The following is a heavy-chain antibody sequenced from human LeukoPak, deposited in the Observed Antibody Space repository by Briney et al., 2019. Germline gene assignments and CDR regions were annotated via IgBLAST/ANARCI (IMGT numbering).Heavy chain of an antibody. D-gene: IGHD3-9*01. J-gene: IGHJ4*02. CDR1: RFIFSNYW. CDR2: IKQDGNEK. V-gene: IGHV3-7*01. Sequence: GGSLRLSCAASRFIFSNYWMTWVRQAPGRGLEWVANIKQDGNEKYYVDSVKGRFTISRDNAKNSLYLQMNSLRAEDTAVYYCARGFARYYDILTGPQHFDYWGQGTLVTVSS. CDR3: ARGFARYYDILTGPQHFDY.